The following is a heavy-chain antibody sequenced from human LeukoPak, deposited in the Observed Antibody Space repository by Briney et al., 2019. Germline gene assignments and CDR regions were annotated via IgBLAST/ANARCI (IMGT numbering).Heavy chain of an antibody. Sequence: GESLKISCKGSGYSFTSYWIGWVRQLPGKGLEWMGIIYPGDSDTRYSPSFQGQVTISADKSISTAYLQWSSLKASDTATYYCVRQPRVHTPDFWGQGTLVTVSS. J-gene: IGHJ4*02. CDR1: GYSFTSYW. CDR2: IYPGDSDT. CDR3: VRQPRVHTPDF. D-gene: IGHD1-1*01. V-gene: IGHV5-51*01.